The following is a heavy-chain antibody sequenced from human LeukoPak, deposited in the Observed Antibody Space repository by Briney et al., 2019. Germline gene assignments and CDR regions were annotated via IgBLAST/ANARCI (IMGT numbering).Heavy chain of an antibody. J-gene: IGHJ4*02. CDR3: AGDSSWYDY. CDR1: GGSISSYY. CDR2: IYYSGST. Sequence: SETLFLTCTVSGGSISSYYWSWIRQPPGKGLEWIGYIYYSGSTNYNPSLKSRVTISVDTSKNQFSLKLSSVTAADTAVYYCAGDSSWYDYWGQGTLVTVSS. D-gene: IGHD6-13*01. V-gene: IGHV4-59*01.